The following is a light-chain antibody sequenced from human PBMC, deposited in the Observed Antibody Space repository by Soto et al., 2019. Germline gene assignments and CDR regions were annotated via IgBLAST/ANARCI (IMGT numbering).Light chain of an antibody. CDR2: EVD. CDR1: SSDVGGYNY. V-gene: IGLV2-8*01. Sequence: QLVLTQPPSASGSPGQSVTISCTGTSSDVGGYNYVSWYQHHPGKAPKLIIYEVDERPSGVPDRFSGSKSGNTASLTVSGLQAEDEADYYCSSYVGSNNFPYVFGTGTKVTVL. J-gene: IGLJ1*01. CDR3: SSYVGSNNFPYV.